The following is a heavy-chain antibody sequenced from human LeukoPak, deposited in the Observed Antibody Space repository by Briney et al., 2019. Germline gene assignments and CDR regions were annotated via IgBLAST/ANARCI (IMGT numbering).Heavy chain of an antibody. CDR3: ARKVYDTRGYNFDY. CDR1: GGSISSSNW. D-gene: IGHD3-22*01. J-gene: IGHJ4*02. CDR2: IHHSGST. V-gene: IGHV4-4*02. Sequence: SETLSLTCAVSGGSISSSNWWSWVRQPPGEGLEWIGEIHHSGSTNYKPSLKSRVTISVDKSKNLFSLKLSSVTAADTAVYFCARKVYDTRGYNFDYWGQGTLVTVSS.